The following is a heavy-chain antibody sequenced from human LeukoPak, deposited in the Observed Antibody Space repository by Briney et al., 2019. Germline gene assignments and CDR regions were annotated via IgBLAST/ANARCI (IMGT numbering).Heavy chain of an antibody. V-gene: IGHV1-69*01. J-gene: IGHJ4*02. CDR3: ARDIDDDFWSGYYPY. CDR1: GGTFSSYA. Sequence: GASVKVSCKASGGTFSSYAISWVRQAPGQGLEWMGGIIPIFGTANYAQKFQGRVTITADESTSTAYMELSSLRSEDTAVYYCARDIDDDFWSGYYPYWGQGTLVTVPS. D-gene: IGHD3-3*01. CDR2: IIPIFGTA.